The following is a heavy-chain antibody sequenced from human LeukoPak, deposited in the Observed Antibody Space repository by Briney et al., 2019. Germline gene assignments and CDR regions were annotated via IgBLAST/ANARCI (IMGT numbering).Heavy chain of an antibody. Sequence: PSETLSLTCSVSSGSISSNNYYWGWIRQPPGKGLEWIGYIYYSGSTYYNPSLKSRVTISVDTSKNQFSLKLSSVTAADTAVYYCARQEDGRYTIDYWGQGTLVTVSS. CDR1: SGSISSNNYY. D-gene: IGHD5-24*01. CDR2: IYYSGST. CDR3: ARQEDGRYTIDY. J-gene: IGHJ4*02. V-gene: IGHV4-39*01.